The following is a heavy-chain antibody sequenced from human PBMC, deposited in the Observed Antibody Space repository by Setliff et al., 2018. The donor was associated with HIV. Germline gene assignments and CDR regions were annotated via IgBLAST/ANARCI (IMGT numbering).Heavy chain of an antibody. V-gene: IGHV3-49*04. J-gene: IGHJ4*02. CDR2: IKTDAYGGTT. CDR1: GFTFGDYA. CDR3: VRTRRTMTRVYYFDY. D-gene: IGHD3-10*01. Sequence: GESLKISCRGYGFTFGDYAISWVRQAPGKGLEWLSFIKTDAYGGTTEYAASVRGRFTISRDDSKSTAYLQMNSLKAEDTGVYYCVRTRRTMTRVYYFDYWGQGTLVTVSS.